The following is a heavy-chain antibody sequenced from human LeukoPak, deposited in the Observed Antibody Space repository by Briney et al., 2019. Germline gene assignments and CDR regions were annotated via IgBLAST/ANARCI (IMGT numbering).Heavy chain of an antibody. CDR2: IYYSGST. CDR3: VRGLDSSSYVDS. D-gene: IGHD6-13*01. Sequence: PSETLSLTCTVSGGSINSNVYYWSWIRQPPGKGLEWIGYIYYSGSTYSSPSLKSRLIMSVDTSKNQFSLKLSFVTAADTALYYCVRGLDSSSYVDSWGQGTLVTVSS. V-gene: IGHV4-30-4*01. CDR1: GGSINSNVYY. J-gene: IGHJ4*02.